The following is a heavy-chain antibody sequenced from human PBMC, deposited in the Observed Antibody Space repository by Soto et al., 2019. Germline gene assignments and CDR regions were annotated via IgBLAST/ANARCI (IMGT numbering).Heavy chain of an antibody. Sequence: LRLSCAASGFTFSSYAMSWVRQAPGKGLEWVSAISGSGGSTYYADSVKGRFTISRDNSKNTLYLQMNSLRAEDTAVYYCAKGMVVAATVSYYFDYWGQGTLVTVSS. CDR3: AKGMVVAATVSYYFDY. V-gene: IGHV3-23*01. CDR2: ISGSGGST. CDR1: GFTFSSYA. D-gene: IGHD2-15*01. J-gene: IGHJ4*02.